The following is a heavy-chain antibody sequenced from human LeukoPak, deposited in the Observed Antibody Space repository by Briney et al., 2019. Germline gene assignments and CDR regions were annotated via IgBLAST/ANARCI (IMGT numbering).Heavy chain of an antibody. V-gene: IGHV4-61*02. CDR1: GGSISSGSYY. CDR2: IYTSGST. J-gene: IGHJ4*02. Sequence: PSQTLSLTCTVSGGSISSGSYYWSWIRQPAGKGLEWIGRIYTSGSTNYNPSLKSRVTISVDTSKNQFSLKLSSVTAADTAVYYCARGWYYFDYWGQGTLVTVSS. CDR3: ARGWYYFDY.